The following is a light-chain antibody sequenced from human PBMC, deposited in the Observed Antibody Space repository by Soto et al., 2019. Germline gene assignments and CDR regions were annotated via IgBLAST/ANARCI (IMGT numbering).Light chain of an antibody. J-gene: IGLJ3*02. CDR2: EVY. Sequence: QSVLTQPPSVSGSLGQSITISCTGTSSHIGAYPYVSWYQQHPGKVPKLINYEVYKRPSGVSHRFSGSKSGNAASLTIAGLQADDGADYYCSSYASSSALLFGGGTKLTVL. V-gene: IGLV2-14*01. CDR1: SSHIGAYPY. CDR3: SSYASSSALL.